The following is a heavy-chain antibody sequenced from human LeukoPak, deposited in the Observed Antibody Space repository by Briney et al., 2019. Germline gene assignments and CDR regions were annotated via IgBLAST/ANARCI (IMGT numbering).Heavy chain of an antibody. V-gene: IGHV3-33*01. Sequence: GGSLRLSCTPSGFTFSGYAMHWVRQAPGKGLGWVAVIWFDGSNTYYADSVKGRFTISRDNSKNTLYLQMNSLRAEDTAVYYCARVRDTALYFDYWGQGTLVTVSS. D-gene: IGHD5-18*01. CDR1: GFTFSGYA. CDR2: IWFDGSNT. J-gene: IGHJ4*02. CDR3: ARVRDTALYFDY.